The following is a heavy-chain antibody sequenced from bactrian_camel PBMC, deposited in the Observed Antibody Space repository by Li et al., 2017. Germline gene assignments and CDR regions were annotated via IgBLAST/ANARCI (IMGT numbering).Heavy chain of an antibody. CDR1: GFTFDDAD. Sequence: VQLVESGGGLVQPGGSLRLSCTASGFTFDDADMGWYRQALGNECELVSGISADGSTFYANSVKGRFTISHDNAKNTVYLQMNNLKPEDTAVYYCATGDTHYAQGDDFAYWGQGTQVTVS. J-gene: IGHJ4*01. CDR2: ISADGST. V-gene: IGHV3S60*01. CDR3: ATGDTHYAQGDDFAY. D-gene: IGHD4*01.